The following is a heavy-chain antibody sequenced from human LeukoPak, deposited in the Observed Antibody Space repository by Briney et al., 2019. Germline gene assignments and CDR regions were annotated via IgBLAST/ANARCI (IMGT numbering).Heavy chain of an antibody. CDR1: GFTFSGSA. Sequence: GGSLGLSCAASGFTFSGSAMHWVRQASGKGLEWVGRIRSKANSYATAYAASVKGRFTISRDDSKNTAYLQMNSLKTEDTAVYYCTRHQEVGVEWAPDYWGQGTLVTVSS. J-gene: IGHJ4*02. V-gene: IGHV3-73*01. CDR2: IRSKANSYAT. CDR3: TRHQEVGVEWAPDY. D-gene: IGHD1-26*01.